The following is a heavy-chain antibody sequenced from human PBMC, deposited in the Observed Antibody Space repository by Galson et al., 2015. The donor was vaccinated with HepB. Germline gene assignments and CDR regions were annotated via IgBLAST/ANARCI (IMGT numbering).Heavy chain of an antibody. Sequence: SLRLSCAASGFTFSSYAMHWVRQAPGKGLEYVSAISSNGGSTYYADSVKGRFTISRDNSKNTLYLQMNSLRAEDTAVYYCAKDEASSGYYDSSGYYYGFGLDYWGQGTLVTVSS. CDR3: AKDEASSGYYDSSGYYYGFGLDY. J-gene: IGHJ4*02. V-gene: IGHV3-64*04. D-gene: IGHD3-22*01. CDR1: GFTFSSYA. CDR2: ISSNGGST.